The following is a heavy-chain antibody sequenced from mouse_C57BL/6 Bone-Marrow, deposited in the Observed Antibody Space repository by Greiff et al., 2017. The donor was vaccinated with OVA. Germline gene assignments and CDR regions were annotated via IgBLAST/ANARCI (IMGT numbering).Heavy chain of an antibody. CDR2: IWSDGST. V-gene: IGHV2-6-1*01. CDR3: ARHGRSYGYWYFDV. J-gene: IGHJ1*03. D-gene: IGHD1-1*01. CDR1: GFSLTSYG. Sequence: VQLQQSGPGLVAPSQSLSIICTVSGFSLTSYGVHWVRQPPGKGLEWLVVIWSDGSTTYNSALKSRLSISKDNSKSQVFLKMNSRQTDDTAMYDCARHGRSYGYWYFDVWGTGTTVTVSS.